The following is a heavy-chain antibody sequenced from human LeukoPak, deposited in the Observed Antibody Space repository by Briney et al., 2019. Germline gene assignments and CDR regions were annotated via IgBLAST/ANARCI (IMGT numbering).Heavy chain of an antibody. Sequence: GASVKVSCKASGYTFTGYYMHWVRQAPGQGLEWMGWINPNSGGTNYAQKFQGRVTMTRDTSISTAYMELSRLRSDDTAVYYCAALFVAAAGTQTFDYWGQGTLVTVSS. CDR3: AALFVAAAGTQTFDY. CDR2: INPNSGGT. D-gene: IGHD6-13*01. J-gene: IGHJ4*02. CDR1: GYTFTGYY. V-gene: IGHV1-2*02.